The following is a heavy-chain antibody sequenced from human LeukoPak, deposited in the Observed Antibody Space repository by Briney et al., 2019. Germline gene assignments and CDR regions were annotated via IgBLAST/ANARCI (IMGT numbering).Heavy chain of an antibody. J-gene: IGHJ6*02. Sequence: PGGSLRLSCAVSGITVSKYWMPWVRQVPGKGLVWVSRIHSDGSTTDYADSVKGRFTITRDSAKNTLYLEMNSLRVEDTAVYHCTRDANHYGGMDVWGQGTTVTVSS. CDR3: TRDANHYGGMDV. CDR2: IHSDGSTT. V-gene: IGHV3-74*01. CDR1: GITVSKYW.